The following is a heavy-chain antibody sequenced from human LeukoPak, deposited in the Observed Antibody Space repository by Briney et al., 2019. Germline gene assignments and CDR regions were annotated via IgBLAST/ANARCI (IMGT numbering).Heavy chain of an antibody. D-gene: IGHD4-17*01. CDR3: ASGFGQSSVTNVDY. CDR1: GYTFTSYD. J-gene: IGHJ4*02. CDR2: MNPNSGNT. Sequence: ASVKVSCKASGYTFTSYDINWVRQATGQGLEWMGWMNPNSGNTGYAQKFQGRVAMTRNTSISTAYMELSSLRSEDTAVYYCASGFGQSSVTNVDYWGQGTLVTVSS. V-gene: IGHV1-8*01.